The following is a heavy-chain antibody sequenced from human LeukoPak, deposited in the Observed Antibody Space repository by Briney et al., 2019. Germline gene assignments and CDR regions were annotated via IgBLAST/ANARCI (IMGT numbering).Heavy chain of an antibody. CDR1: GGSFSGYH. CDR2: INHRGRT. D-gene: IGHD4-23*01. J-gene: IGHJ4*02. Sequence: SETLSLTCAVYGGSFSGYHWNWIRQSPEKGLEWIGEINHRGRTNYNPSLASRVSMSVDTSKNQFSLKLSSVTAADTAIYYCARDPTTVVTLPYYLDFWGQGILVTVSS. CDR3: ARDPTTVVTLPYYLDF. V-gene: IGHV4-34*01.